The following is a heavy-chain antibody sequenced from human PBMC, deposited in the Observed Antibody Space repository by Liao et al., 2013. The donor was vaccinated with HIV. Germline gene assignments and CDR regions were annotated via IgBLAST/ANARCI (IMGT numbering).Heavy chain of an antibody. D-gene: IGHD3-22*01. CDR2: MYPSGST. Sequence: QLQLRESGSGLVKPSQTLALTCAVSGGSISSGDYSWSWIRQPPGKGLEWIGYMYPSGSTYYNPSLKSRVTMSVDRSKNQFSLNVRSVTAADTAVYYCARAGGHYDTRGYWEYYFDYWGQGTLVTVSS. CDR1: GGSISSGDYS. V-gene: IGHV4-30-2*01. CDR3: ARAGGHYDTRGYWEYYFDY. J-gene: IGHJ4*02.